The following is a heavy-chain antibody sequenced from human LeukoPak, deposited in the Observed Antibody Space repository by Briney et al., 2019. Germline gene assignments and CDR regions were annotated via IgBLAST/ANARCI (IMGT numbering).Heavy chain of an antibody. J-gene: IGHJ5*02. V-gene: IGHV3-21*01. Sequence: GGSLRLSCAASGFTFSSYSMNWVRQAPGKGLEWVSSISSSSSYIYYADSVKGRFTISRDNAKNSLYLQMNSLRAEDTAVYYCARGKISEYCSGGSCLSRYNWFDPWGQGTLVTVSS. CDR3: ARGKISEYCSGGSCLSRYNWFDP. CDR2: ISSSSSYI. D-gene: IGHD2-15*01. CDR1: GFTFSSYS.